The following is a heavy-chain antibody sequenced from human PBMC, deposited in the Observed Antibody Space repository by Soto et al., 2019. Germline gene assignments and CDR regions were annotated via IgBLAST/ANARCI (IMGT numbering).Heavy chain of an antibody. Sequence: SETLSLTCTVSGGSISSYYWSWIRQPPGKGLEWIGYIYYSGSTNYNPSLKSRVTISVDTSKNQFTLKLSSVTAADTAVYYCARCGGLNYYGMDVWGQGTTVTVSS. CDR3: ARCGGLNYYGMDV. J-gene: IGHJ6*02. CDR1: GGSISSYY. V-gene: IGHV4-59*01. D-gene: IGHD3-16*01. CDR2: IYYSGST.